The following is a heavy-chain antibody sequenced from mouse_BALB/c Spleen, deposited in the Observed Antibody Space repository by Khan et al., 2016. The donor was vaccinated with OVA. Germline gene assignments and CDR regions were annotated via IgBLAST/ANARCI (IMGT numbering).Heavy chain of an antibody. CDR2: IWGDGST. D-gene: IGHD2-10*01. CDR3: ARAYYGNYREAMDY. V-gene: IGHV2-6-7*01. CDR1: GFSLTGYG. J-gene: IGHJ4*01. Sequence: QVQLKESGPGLVAPSQSLSITCTVSGFSLTGYGVNWVRQPPGKGLEWLGMIWGDGSTDYNSALKSRLNLSKDNSKSHVFLKMNRLQTDDTARYYCARAYYGNYREAMDYWGHGTSVTVSS.